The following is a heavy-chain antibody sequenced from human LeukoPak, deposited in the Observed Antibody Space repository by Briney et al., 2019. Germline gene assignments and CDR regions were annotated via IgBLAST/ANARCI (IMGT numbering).Heavy chain of an antibody. Sequence: SETLSLTCAVYGGSFSGYYWSWIRQTPGKGLEWIGNIFYSGGTYYSPSLTSRVTISLDTSRNQFSLKPNSVTAADTAVYYCAKSNGYGLVDIWGQGTMVTVSS. J-gene: IGHJ3*02. CDR2: IFYSGGT. V-gene: IGHV4-34*12. D-gene: IGHD3-10*01. CDR1: GGSFSGYY. CDR3: AKSNGYGLVDI.